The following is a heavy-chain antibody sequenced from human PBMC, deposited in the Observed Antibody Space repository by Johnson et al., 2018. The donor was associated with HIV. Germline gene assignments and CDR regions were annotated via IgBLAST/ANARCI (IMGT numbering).Heavy chain of an antibody. Sequence: VHLVESGGGLVKPGGYLRLSCAASGFTFSSYWMHWVRQAPGKGLVWVGRIKSKTDGGTTDYAAPVKGRFTISRDDSKNTVYLQMNSLKTEDTAVYYCTTDLSPGRGAFDIWGQGIMVTVSS. CDR2: IKSKTDGGTT. D-gene: IGHD1-1*01. CDR1: GFTFSSYW. V-gene: IGHV3-15*01. CDR3: TTDLSPGRGAFDI. J-gene: IGHJ3*02.